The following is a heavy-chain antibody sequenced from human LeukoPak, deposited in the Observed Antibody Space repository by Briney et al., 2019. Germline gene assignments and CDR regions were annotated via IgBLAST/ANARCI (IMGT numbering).Heavy chain of an antibody. J-gene: IGHJ4*02. CDR1: GGSISSYY. D-gene: IGHD6-19*01. Sequence: SETLSLTCTVSGGSISSYYWSWIRQPPGKGLEWIGYIYYSGSTNYNPSLKSRVTISVDTSKNQFSLKLSSVTAADTAVYYCAGDWSSSGWYDYWGQGALVTVSS. CDR2: IYYSGST. V-gene: IGHV4-59*01. CDR3: AGDWSSSGWYDY.